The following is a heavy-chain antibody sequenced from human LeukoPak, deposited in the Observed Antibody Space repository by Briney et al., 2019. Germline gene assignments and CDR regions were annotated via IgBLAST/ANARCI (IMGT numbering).Heavy chain of an antibody. CDR2: IYYSGST. V-gene: IGHV4-59*01. J-gene: IGHJ3*02. CDR1: GGSISSYY. D-gene: IGHD1-26*01. CDR3: ARYSGSYYDAFDI. Sequence: SETLSHTCTVSGGSISSYYWSWIRQPPGKGLEWIGYIYYSGSTNYNPSLKSRVTISVDTSKNQFSLKLSSVTAADTAVYYCARYSGSYYDAFDIWGQGAMVTVSS.